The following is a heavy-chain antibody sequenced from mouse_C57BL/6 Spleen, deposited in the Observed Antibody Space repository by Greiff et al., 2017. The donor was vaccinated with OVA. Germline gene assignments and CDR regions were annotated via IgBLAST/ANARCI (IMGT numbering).Heavy chain of an antibody. CDR3: ARESYGSSPYDD. D-gene: IGHD1-1*01. CDR1: GFTFSSYA. Sequence: EVQRVESGGGLVKPGGSLKLSCAASGFTFSSYAMSWVRQTPEKRLEWVATISDGGCYPYYPDNVKGRFKITRDNDKNNLNLQMSHLSVEDTAMYYCARESYGSSPYDDWGQGTTRTVAS. J-gene: IGHJ2*01. V-gene: IGHV5-4*01. CDR2: ISDGGCYP.